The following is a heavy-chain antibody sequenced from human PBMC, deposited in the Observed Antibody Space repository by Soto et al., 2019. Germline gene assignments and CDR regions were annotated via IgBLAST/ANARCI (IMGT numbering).Heavy chain of an antibody. Sequence: GGSLRLSCAASGFTFSSYAMSWFRQAPGKGLEWVSAISGSGGSTYYADSVKGRFTISRDNSKNTLYLQMNSLRAEDTAVYYCAKAKLRAQYFDYWGQGTLVTVSS. CDR3: AKAKLRAQYFDY. CDR1: GFTFSSYA. CDR2: ISGSGGST. D-gene: IGHD2-15*01. J-gene: IGHJ4*02. V-gene: IGHV3-23*01.